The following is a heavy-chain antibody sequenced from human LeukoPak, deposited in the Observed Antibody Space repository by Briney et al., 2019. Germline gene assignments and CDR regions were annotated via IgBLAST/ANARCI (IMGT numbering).Heavy chain of an antibody. V-gene: IGHV4-39*07. CDR3: ARYPPYYYGSGSSDFGDY. D-gene: IGHD3-10*01. CDR1: GGSISSSSYY. J-gene: IGHJ4*02. CDR2: IYYSGNT. Sequence: SETLSLTCTVSGGSISSSSYYWGWIRQPPGKGLEWIGSIYYSGNTYYNPSLKTRVTISVDTSKNQFSLKLSSVTAADTAVYYCARYPPYYYGSGSSDFGDYWGQGTLVTVSS.